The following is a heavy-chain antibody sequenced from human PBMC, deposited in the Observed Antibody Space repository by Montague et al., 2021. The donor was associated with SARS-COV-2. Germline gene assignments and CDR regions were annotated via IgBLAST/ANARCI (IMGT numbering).Heavy chain of an antibody. D-gene: IGHD4-17*01. CDR1: GGSISSYY. V-gene: IGHV4-59*01. J-gene: IGHJ6*02. CDR3: ARYTRQIRLIVFDYGMDV. CDR2: IYYSGST. Sequence: SETLSLTFTVSGGSISSYYWSWIRQPPGKGLEWIGYIYYSGSTNYNPSLKSRVTISVDTSKNQFSLKLSSVTAADTAVYYCARYTRQIRLIVFDYGMDVWGQGTTVTVSS.